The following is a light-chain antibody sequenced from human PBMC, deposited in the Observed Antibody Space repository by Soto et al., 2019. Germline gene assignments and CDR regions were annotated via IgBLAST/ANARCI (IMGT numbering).Light chain of an antibody. CDR1: QTVTGA. CDR3: QQYTDWPPYT. V-gene: IGKV3-15*01. J-gene: IGKJ2*01. CDR2: GAS. Sequence: EIVMTQSPATLSVSPGERATLSCRASQTVTGALAWYQQKPGQAPRLLLYGASTRATGVPDRFSGSGSVTDFTLSSSSLQSEDLAVYYCQQYTDWPPYTFGQGTNVEIK.